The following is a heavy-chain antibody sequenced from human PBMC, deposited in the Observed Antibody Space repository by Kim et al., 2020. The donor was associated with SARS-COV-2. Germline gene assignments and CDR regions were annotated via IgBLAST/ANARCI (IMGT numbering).Heavy chain of an antibody. J-gene: IGHJ5*02. CDR2: ISGSGGST. CDR3: AKDRWTYYDILTGGFDP. D-gene: IGHD3-9*01. CDR1: GFTFSSYA. Sequence: GGSLRLSCAASGFTFSSYAMSWVRQAPGKGLEWVSAISGSGGSTYYADSVKGRFTISRDNSKNTLYLQMNSLRAEDTAVYYCAKDRWTYYDILTGGFDPWGQGTLVTVSS. V-gene: IGHV3-23*01.